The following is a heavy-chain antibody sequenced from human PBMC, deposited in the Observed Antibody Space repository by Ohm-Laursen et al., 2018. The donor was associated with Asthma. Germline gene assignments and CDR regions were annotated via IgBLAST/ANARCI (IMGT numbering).Heavy chain of an antibody. CDR3: ARDSQAMVTTEGLYFGMDV. V-gene: IGHV3-9*01. Sequence: SLRLSCAASGFTFEKYAMHWVRQAPGKGLEWVSGISWNSGTIVQADSVKGRFTISRDNAKNSLYLQMNSLRAEDTALYYCARDSQAMVTTEGLYFGMDVWGQGTTVTVSS. J-gene: IGHJ6*02. D-gene: IGHD4-17*01. CDR2: ISWNSGTI. CDR1: GFTFEKYA.